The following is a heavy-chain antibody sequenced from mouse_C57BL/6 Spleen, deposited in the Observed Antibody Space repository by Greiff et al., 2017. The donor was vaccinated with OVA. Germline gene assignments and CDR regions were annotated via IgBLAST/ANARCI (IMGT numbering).Heavy chain of an antibody. CDR3: AREDTTAFDY. D-gene: IGHD1-2*01. J-gene: IGHJ2*01. Sequence: VQLQQSGAELVRPGTSVKVSCKASGSAFTNYLIEWVKQRPGQGLEWIGVINPGSGGTNYNEKFKGKATLTADKSSSTAYMQLSSLTSEDSAVYFCAREDTTAFDYWGQGTTLTVSS. CDR2: INPGSGGT. V-gene: IGHV1-54*01. CDR1: GSAFTNYL.